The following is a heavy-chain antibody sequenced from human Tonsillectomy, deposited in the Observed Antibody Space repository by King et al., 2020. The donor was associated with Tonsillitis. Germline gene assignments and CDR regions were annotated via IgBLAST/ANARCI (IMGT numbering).Heavy chain of an antibody. CDR2: ISSSSSYI. Sequence: EVQLVESGGGLVKPGGSLRLSCAASGFTFSSYSMNWVRQAPGKGLEWVSSISSSSSYIYYADSVKGRFTVSRDNAKNSLYLQMNSLRAEDTAVYYCARVWDWYFDLWGRGTLVTVSS. CDR1: GFTFSSYS. D-gene: IGHD1-26*01. V-gene: IGHV3-21*01. J-gene: IGHJ2*01. CDR3: ARVWDWYFDL.